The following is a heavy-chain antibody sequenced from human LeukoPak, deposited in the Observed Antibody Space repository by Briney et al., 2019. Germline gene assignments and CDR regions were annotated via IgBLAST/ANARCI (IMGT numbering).Heavy chain of an antibody. Sequence: GGSLRLSCAASGFTFSSYAMHWVRQAPGKGLEWVAVISYDGSNNYYADSVKGRFTISRDNSKNTLYLQMNSLRAEDTAVYYCARDSDSSGYYYVWGDAFDIWGQGTMVTVSS. CDR1: GFTFSSYA. V-gene: IGHV3-30-3*01. CDR3: ARDSDSSGYYYVWGDAFDI. CDR2: ISYDGSNN. J-gene: IGHJ3*02. D-gene: IGHD3-22*01.